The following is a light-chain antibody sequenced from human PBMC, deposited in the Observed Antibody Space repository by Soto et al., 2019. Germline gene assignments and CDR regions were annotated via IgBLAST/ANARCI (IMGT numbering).Light chain of an antibody. CDR2: GAS. J-gene: IGKJ5*01. Sequence: EIVMTQSPATLSVSPGERATLSCRASQSVSGNLAWYQQIPGQAPRLLIYGASTRATGIPARFSGSGSGTEFTLTISSLQYEDFAVSYCQQYNNWPPITFGQGTRLEIK. V-gene: IGKV3-15*01. CDR3: QQYNNWPPIT. CDR1: QSVSGN.